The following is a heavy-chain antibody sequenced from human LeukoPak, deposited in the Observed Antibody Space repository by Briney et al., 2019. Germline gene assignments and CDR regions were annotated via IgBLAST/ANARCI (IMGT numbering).Heavy chain of an antibody. CDR3: ARERGSPGYFDY. CDR1: GLTFSSYW. CDR2: IKQDGSEK. Sequence: GGSLRLSCAASGLTFSSYWMSWVRQAPGKGLEWVANIKQDGSEKYYVDSVKGRFTISRDNAKDSLFLQMNSLRAEDTAVYYCARERGSPGYFDYWGQGTLVTVSS. V-gene: IGHV3-7*01. J-gene: IGHJ4*02.